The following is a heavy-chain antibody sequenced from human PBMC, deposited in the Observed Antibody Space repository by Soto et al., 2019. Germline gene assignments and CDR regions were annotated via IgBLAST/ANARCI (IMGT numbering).Heavy chain of an antibody. Sequence: XGTLWRTCTVSGGSISSSSYYSGWIRQPPGKGLEWIGSIYYSGSTYYNPSLKSRVTISVDTSKNQFSLKLSSVTAADTAVYYCVREGQNRLRGYYYGMDVSGQGTTVTVSS. CDR2: IYYSGST. J-gene: IGHJ6*02. CDR1: GGSISSSSYY. CDR3: VREGQNRLRGYYYGMDV. D-gene: IGHD1-26*01. V-gene: IGHV4-39*01.